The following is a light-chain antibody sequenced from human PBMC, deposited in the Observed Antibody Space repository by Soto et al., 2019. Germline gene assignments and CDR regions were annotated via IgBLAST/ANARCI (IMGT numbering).Light chain of an antibody. CDR2: GAS. Sequence: EIVLTQSPGTLSVSPGERATLSCRASQSASSSYLAWYQQKPGQAPRLLIYGASSRATGIPDRFSGSGSGTDFTLTISRLEPEDFAVYYCQQYDNSPTFGQGTKLEIK. CDR1: QSASSSY. V-gene: IGKV3-20*01. J-gene: IGKJ2*01. CDR3: QQYDNSPT.